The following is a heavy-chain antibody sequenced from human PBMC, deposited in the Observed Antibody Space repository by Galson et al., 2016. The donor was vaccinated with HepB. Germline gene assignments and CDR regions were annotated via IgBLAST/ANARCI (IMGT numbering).Heavy chain of an antibody. CDR3: AKDRSYGYFGSGGMDV. CDR1: GFTLSSYG. J-gene: IGHJ6*02. D-gene: IGHD3-10*01. CDR2: ISYDGSNK. V-gene: IGHV3-30*18. Sequence: SLRLSCAASGFTLSSYGIHWVRQAPGKGLEWVAVISYDGSNKYYADSVKGRFTISRDNSKNTLYLQMNSLRAEDTAVYYCAKDRSYGYFGSGGMDVWGQGTTVTVSS.